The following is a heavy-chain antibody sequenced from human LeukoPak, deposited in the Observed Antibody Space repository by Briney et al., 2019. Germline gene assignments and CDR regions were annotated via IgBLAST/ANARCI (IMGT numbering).Heavy chain of an antibody. CDR2: IKQNGSEK. J-gene: IGHJ4*02. CDR1: GFIFSNYW. Sequence: GGSLRLSCAASGFIFSNYWMSWVRQAPGKGLEWVASIKQNGSEKYYMDFVKGRFTISKDNAKDSLYLQINSLRAEDTAVYYCAREDHSKYEYWGQGTTVTVSS. V-gene: IGHV3-7*01. CDR3: AREDHSKYEY. D-gene: IGHD4-11*01.